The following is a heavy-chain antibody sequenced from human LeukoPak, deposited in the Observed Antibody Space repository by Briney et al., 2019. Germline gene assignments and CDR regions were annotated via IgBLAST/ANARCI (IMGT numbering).Heavy chain of an antibody. D-gene: IGHD3-10*01. Sequence: SETLSLTCTVSGSSISSYYWSWIRQPAGKGLEWIGRIYTSGSTNYNPSLKSRVTMSVDTSKNQFSLKLTSVTAADTAVYYCARHGRYYASGTSYRPSSYYYYMDVWGEGTMVTISS. CDR2: IYTSGST. CDR1: GSSISSYY. CDR3: ARHGRYYASGTSYRPSSYYYYMDV. J-gene: IGHJ6*03. V-gene: IGHV4-4*07.